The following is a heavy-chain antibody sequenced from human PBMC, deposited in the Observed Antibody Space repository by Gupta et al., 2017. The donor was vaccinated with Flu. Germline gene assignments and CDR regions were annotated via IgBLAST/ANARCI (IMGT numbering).Heavy chain of an antibody. Sequence: EAQLVESGGGLVQPGRSLRLSCAASGFTFDDYAMHWVRQAPGKGLEWVSGISWNSGSIGYADSVKGRFTISRDNAKNSLYLQMNSLRAEDTALYYCLGYCSSTSCYDGETDASDIWGQGTMVTVSS. CDR2: ISWNSGSI. V-gene: IGHV3-9*01. CDR1: GFTFDDYA. J-gene: IGHJ3*02. CDR3: LGYCSSTSCYDGETDASDI. D-gene: IGHD2-2*01.